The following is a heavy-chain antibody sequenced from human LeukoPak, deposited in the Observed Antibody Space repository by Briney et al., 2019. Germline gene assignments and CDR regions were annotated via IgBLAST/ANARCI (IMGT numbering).Heavy chain of an antibody. V-gene: IGHV3-53*01. Sequence: GGSLRLSCAASGFTVSSNYMSWVRQAPGKGLEWVSVIYSGGSTYYADSVKGRFTISRDNSKNTLYLQMNSLRAEDTAVYYCARVIAAAENWFDPWGQGTLVTVSS. D-gene: IGHD6-13*01. CDR1: GFTVSSNY. CDR2: IYSGGST. CDR3: ARVIAAAENWFDP. J-gene: IGHJ5*02.